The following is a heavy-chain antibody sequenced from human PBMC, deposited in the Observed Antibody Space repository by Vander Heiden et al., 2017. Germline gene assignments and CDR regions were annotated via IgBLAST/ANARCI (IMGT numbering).Heavy chain of an antibody. V-gene: IGHV3-30-3*01. CDR3: ARGVGATVDYYYYGMDV. CDR2: ISYDGSNK. D-gene: IGHD1-26*01. CDR1: GFTFSRYA. Sequence: QVQLVESGGGVVQPGRSLRLSCAASGFTFSRYAMHWVRQAPGKGLEWVAVISYDGSNKYYADSVKGRFTISRDNSKNTLYLQMNSLRAEDTAVYYCARGVGATVDYYYYGMDVWGQGTTVTVSS. J-gene: IGHJ6*02.